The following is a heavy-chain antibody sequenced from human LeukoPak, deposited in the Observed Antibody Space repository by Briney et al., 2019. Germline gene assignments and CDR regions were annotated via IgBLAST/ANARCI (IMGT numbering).Heavy chain of an antibody. Sequence: GASVKVSCKASGYTFTGYYMHWLRQAPGQGLEWMGWINPNSGGTNYAQKFQGRVTMTRDTSISTAYMELSRLRSDDTAVYYCARDTPKKGSSWYGPGDYWGQGTLVTVSS. J-gene: IGHJ4*02. CDR2: INPNSGGT. CDR3: ARDTPKKGSSWYGPGDY. D-gene: IGHD6-13*01. CDR1: GYTFTGYY. V-gene: IGHV1-2*02.